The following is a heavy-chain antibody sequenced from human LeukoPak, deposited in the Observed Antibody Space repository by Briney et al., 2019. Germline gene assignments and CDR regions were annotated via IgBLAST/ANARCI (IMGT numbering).Heavy chain of an antibody. CDR3: ARRRGYSYGYVWFDP. Sequence: GESLQISFKGSGYSFTSYWIGWVRQMPGKGLEWMGIICPGDSDTRYSPSFQGQVTISADKSISTAYLQWSSLKASDTAIYYCARRRGYSYGYVWFDPWGQGTLVTVSS. D-gene: IGHD5-18*01. J-gene: IGHJ5*02. CDR2: ICPGDSDT. V-gene: IGHV5-51*01. CDR1: GYSFTSYW.